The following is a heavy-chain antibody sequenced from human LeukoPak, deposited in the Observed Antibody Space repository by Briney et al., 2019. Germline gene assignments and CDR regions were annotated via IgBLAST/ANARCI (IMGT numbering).Heavy chain of an antibody. Sequence: GGSLRLSCAASGFTFSSYAMSSVRHAPGKGLEWVSAISGSGGGTYYARSVKGRFTISRDNSKNTLYLQMNSLRAEDTAVYYCAKEGFYCSGGSCYPDYWGQGTLVTVSS. V-gene: IGHV3-23*01. CDR2: ISGSGGGT. D-gene: IGHD2-15*01. J-gene: IGHJ4*02. CDR1: GFTFSSYA. CDR3: AKEGFYCSGGSCYPDY.